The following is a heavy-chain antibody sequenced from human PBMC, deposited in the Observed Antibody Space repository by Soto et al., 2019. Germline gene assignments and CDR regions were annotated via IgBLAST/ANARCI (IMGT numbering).Heavy chain of an antibody. V-gene: IGHV4-30-4*01. D-gene: IGHD3-10*01. J-gene: IGHJ2*01. CDR1: NLAFQTGQFC. CDR2: RHISAGS. CDR3: ARGRVSPRGRRRWYFDL. Sequence: QIELQESGPGLIKPSQTLSLTCNVPNLAFQTGQFCWSWMRRPPGKGLEWLGDRHISAGSLYNASVRGRVSISVDMSRGQVFLTLNSVSAADTAVYFCARGRVSPRGRRRWYFDLWGRGTLVSVSS.